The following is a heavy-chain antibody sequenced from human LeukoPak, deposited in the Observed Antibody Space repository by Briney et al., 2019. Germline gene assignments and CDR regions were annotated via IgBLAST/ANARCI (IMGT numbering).Heavy chain of an antibody. CDR1: GGSISGYY. D-gene: IGHD2-2*01. CDR2: IHYTGST. Sequence: SETLSLTCTVSGGSISGYYWSWIRQPPGKGLEWIGHIHYTGSTNYNPSLKSRVTISVDKSKNQFSLKLSSVTAADTAVYYCARSFCSATTCHYWYFDLWGRGTLVTVSS. CDR3: ARSFCSATTCHYWYFDL. J-gene: IGHJ2*01. V-gene: IGHV4-59*08.